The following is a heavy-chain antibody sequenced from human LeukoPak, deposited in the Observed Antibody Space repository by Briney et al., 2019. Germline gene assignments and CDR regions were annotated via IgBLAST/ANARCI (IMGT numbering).Heavy chain of an antibody. Sequence: ASVKVSCKASGYTFTSYDINWVRQAPGQGLEWMGWINPNSGGTNYAQKFQGRVTMTRDTSISTAYMELSRLRSDDTAVYYCARAQLERNYYYYYYYMDVWGKGTTVTVSS. CDR3: ARAQLERNYYYYYYYMDV. D-gene: IGHD1-1*01. CDR1: GYTFTSYD. CDR2: INPNSGGT. V-gene: IGHV1-2*02. J-gene: IGHJ6*03.